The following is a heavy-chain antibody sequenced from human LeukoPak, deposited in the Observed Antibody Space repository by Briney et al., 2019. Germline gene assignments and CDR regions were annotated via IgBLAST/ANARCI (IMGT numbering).Heavy chain of an antibody. V-gene: IGHV4-34*01. CDR2: INHSGSI. D-gene: IGHD2/OR15-2a*01. CDR1: GGSFSVYY. Sequence: SETLSLTCAVYGGSFSVYYWSWIRQPPGKGLEWIGEINHSGSINYNPSLKSRVTISVDTSENQFSLKLSSVTAADTAVYYCARYSYKNGTIPTACDYWGQGTLVTVSS. J-gene: IGHJ4*02. CDR3: ARYSYKNGTIPTACDY.